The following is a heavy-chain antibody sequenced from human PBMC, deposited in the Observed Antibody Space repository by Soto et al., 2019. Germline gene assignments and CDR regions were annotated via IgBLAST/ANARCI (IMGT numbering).Heavy chain of an antibody. Sequence: GGSLRLSCAASGFTFSSYGMHWVRQAPGKGLEWVAVISYDGSNKYYADSVKGRFTISRDNSKNTLYLQMDSLRAEDTAVYYCAGPESMDVWGQGTTVTVS. CDR2: ISYDGSNK. V-gene: IGHV3-30*03. J-gene: IGHJ6*02. CDR3: AGPESMDV. CDR1: GFTFSSYG.